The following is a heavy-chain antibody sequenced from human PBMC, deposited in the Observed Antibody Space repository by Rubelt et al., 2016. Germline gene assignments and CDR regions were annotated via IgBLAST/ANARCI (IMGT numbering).Heavy chain of an antibody. CDR3: ARVPAAARRPHWFDP. D-gene: IGHD6-13*01. CDR2: IWYDGSNK. Sequence: GMHWVRQAPGKGLEWVAVIWYDGSNKYYADSVKGRFTISRDNSKNSLYLQMNSLRAEDTAVYYCARVPAAARRPHWFDPWGQGTLVTVSS. CDR1: G. J-gene: IGHJ5*02. V-gene: IGHV3-33*01.